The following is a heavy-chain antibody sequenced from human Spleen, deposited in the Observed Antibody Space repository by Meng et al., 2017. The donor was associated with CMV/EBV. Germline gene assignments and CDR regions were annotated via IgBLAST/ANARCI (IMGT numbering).Heavy chain of an antibody. Sequence: GESLKISCAASGFPLSKYWMSWVRQAPGKGLEWVANMRQDGNEKYYVDSVKGRFTISRDNAKNSLSLQMNSLRAEDTAVYYCAKDRSTIGVTVIDSWGQGTLVTVSS. J-gene: IGHJ4*02. D-gene: IGHD3-10*01. CDR3: AKDRSTIGVTVIDS. V-gene: IGHV3-7*01. CDR1: GFPLSKYW. CDR2: MRQDGNEK.